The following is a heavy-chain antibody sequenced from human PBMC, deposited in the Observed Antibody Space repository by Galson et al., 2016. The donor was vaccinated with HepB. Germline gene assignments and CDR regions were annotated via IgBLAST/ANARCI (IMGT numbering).Heavy chain of an antibody. D-gene: IGHD1-26*01. V-gene: IGHV3-23*01. CDR1: GFAFRTYS. J-gene: IGHJ4*02. CDR3: AKMSGWELGDYFFDY. Sequence: SLRLSCAASGFAFRTYSMNWVRQTPGKGLEWVSTILRSGSSTYNADSVKGRFTISRDNSRSTLSLQMNSLRAEDTAVYYCAKMSGWELGDYFFDYWGQGTLVTVSS. CDR2: ILRSGSST.